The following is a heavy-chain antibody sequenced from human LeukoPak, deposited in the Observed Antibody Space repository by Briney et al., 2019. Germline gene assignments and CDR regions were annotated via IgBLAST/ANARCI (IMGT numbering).Heavy chain of an antibody. J-gene: IGHJ6*02. V-gene: IGHV4-61*02. CDR3: ARVPPSGVWDV. CDR2: IYTSGST. Sequence: PSEPLSLTCTVSAGSISSSSYYWSWIRQPAGKGLEWIGRIYTSGSTNYNPSLNSRATISIDTSKNQFSLSLSSVTAADTAVYYCARVPPSGVWDVWGQGTTVTVSS. CDR1: AGSISSSSYY. D-gene: IGHD3-10*01.